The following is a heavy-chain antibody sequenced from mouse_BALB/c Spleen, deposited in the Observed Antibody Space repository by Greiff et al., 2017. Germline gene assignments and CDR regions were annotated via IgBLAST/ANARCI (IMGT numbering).Heavy chain of an antibody. CDR3: ARHGGLRDYYYAMDY. Sequence: EVKLQESGGGLVKPGGSLKLSCAASGFAFSSYDMSWVRQTPEKRLEWVAYISSGGGSTYYPDTVKGRFTISRDNAKNTLYLQMSSLKSEDTAMYYCARHGGLRDYYYAMDYWGQGTSVTVSS. D-gene: IGHD3-1*01. V-gene: IGHV5-12-1*01. CDR1: GFAFSSYD. CDR2: ISSGGGST. J-gene: IGHJ4*01.